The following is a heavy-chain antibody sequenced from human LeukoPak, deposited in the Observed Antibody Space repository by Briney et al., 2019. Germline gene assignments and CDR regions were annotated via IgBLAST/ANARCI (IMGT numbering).Heavy chain of an antibody. V-gene: IGHV3-21*01. J-gene: IGHJ6*02. Sequence: PGGSLRLSCAASGFTFSSYAMSWVRQAPGKGLEWVSSISSSSSYIYYADSVKGRFTISRDNAKNSLYLQMNSLRAEDTAVYYCARDLQYYDFWSGYSSPPAHYGMDVWGQGTTVTVSS. CDR1: GFTFSSYA. CDR3: ARDLQYYDFWSGYSSPPAHYGMDV. D-gene: IGHD3-3*01. CDR2: ISSSSSYI.